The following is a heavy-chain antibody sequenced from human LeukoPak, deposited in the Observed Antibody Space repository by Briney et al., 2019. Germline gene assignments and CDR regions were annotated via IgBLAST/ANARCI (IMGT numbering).Heavy chain of an antibody. J-gene: IGHJ4*02. CDR3: ASSPAESDYFDY. D-gene: IGHD6-25*01. CDR1: GGSISSGGYY. V-gene: IGHV4-31*03. CDR2: IYYSGST. Sequence: PSQTLSLTCTVSGGSISSGGYYWSWIRQHPGKGLEWIGYIYYSGSTYYNPSLKSRVTISVDTSKNQFSLQLSSVTAADTAVYYCASSPAESDYFDYWGQGTLVTVSS.